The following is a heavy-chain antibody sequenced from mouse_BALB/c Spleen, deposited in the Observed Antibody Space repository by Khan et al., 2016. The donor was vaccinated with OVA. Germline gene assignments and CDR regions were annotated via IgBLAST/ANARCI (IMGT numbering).Heavy chain of an antibody. CDR3: TRHGYVAWFTY. J-gene: IGHJ3*01. D-gene: IGHD2-2*01. CDR2: IDPFSGDT. CDR1: GYSFTTYY. Sequence: LQQSGPELMKPGASVKISCKASGYSFTTYYIHWVLQSHGKSLDWIGYIDPFSGDTTYNQKFKGKATLPVDKSSSTAYIHINNLTSEDSAVYYCTRHGYVAWFTYWGQGTLVTVSA. V-gene: IGHV1S135*01.